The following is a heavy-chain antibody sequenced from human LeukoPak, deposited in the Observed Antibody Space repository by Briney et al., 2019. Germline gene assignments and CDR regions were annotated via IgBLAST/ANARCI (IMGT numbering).Heavy chain of an antibody. CDR1: GFTFSSYA. V-gene: IGHV3-23*01. CDR2: ISGSGGST. D-gene: IGHD1-26*01. CDR3: ARVLSGSYSVLRIHPWVDY. Sequence: GGSLRLSCAASGFTFSSYAMSWVRQAPGKGLEWVSAISGSGGSTYYADSVKGRFTISRDNAKNSLYLQMNSLRAEDTAVYYCARVLSGSYSVLRIHPWVDYWGQGTLVTVSS. J-gene: IGHJ4*02.